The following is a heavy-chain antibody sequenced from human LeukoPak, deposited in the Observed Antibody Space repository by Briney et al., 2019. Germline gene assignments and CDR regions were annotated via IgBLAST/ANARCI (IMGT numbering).Heavy chain of an antibody. CDR3: AKGRWLLALVFDY. D-gene: IGHD3-22*01. V-gene: IGHV3-53*01. Sequence: PGGSLRLSCAASGFTVSSNYMSWVRQAPGEGLEWVSVIYSGGSTYYADSVKGRFTISRDNSKNTLYLQMNSLRAEDTAVYYCAKGRWLLALVFDYWGQGTLVTVSS. CDR1: GFTVSSNY. J-gene: IGHJ4*02. CDR2: IYSGGST.